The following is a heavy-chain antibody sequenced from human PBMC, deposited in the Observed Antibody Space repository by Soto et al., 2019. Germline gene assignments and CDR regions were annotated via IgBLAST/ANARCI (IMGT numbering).Heavy chain of an antibody. V-gene: IGHV3-53*02. Sequence: EVQLVETGGGMIQPGGSLRLSCAVSGFSVSSNYMSWVRKAPGKGLEWVSLIYSGGTTSYADSVKGRFIISRDSAKNTLFLQLNSLRVEDTAVYYCAMRYIVAVTGDYWGQGTLVTVSS. CDR2: IYSGGTT. J-gene: IGHJ4*02. CDR3: AMRYIVAVTGDY. CDR1: GFSVSSNY. D-gene: IGHD5-12*01.